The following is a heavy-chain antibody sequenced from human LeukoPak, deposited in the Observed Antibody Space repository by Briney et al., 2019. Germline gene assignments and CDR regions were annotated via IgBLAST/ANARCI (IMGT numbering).Heavy chain of an antibody. V-gene: IGHV3-15*01. CDR1: GITFTNVW. D-gene: IGHD1-1*01. CDR3: STDSSTGDY. Sequence: KTGGSLRLSCAASGITFTNVWMNWVRQAPGRGLEWVGRIKSKTAGGTTDYASPVKGRFTISRDDSKNILYLQMNSLKTEDTAVYYCSTDSSTGDYWGQGTLVTVSS. J-gene: IGHJ4*02. CDR2: IKSKTAGGTT.